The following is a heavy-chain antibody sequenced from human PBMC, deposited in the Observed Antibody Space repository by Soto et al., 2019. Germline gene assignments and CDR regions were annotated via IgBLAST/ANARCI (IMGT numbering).Heavy chain of an antibody. CDR2: IYYSGST. V-gene: IGHV4-59*01. Sequence: SETLSLTCTVSGGSISSYYWSWIRQPPGKGLEWIGYIYYSGSTNYNPSLKSRVTISVDTSKNQFSLKLSSVTAADTAVYYCARDKGYYDILTGYYRVLWFDPWGQGTLVTVSP. J-gene: IGHJ5*02. D-gene: IGHD3-9*01. CDR1: GGSISSYY. CDR3: ARDKGYYDILTGYYRVLWFDP.